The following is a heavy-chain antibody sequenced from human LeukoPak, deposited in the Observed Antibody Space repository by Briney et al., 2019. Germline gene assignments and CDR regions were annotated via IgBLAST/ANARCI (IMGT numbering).Heavy chain of an antibody. Sequence: SETLSLTCTVSGGSISSGDYYWSWIRQPPGKVLEGIGYIYYSGSTYYNPSLKSRVTISVDTSKNQFSLKLSSVTAADTAVYYCARVGRAYDILTGYYHNWFDPWGQGTLVTVSS. CDR1: GGSISSGDYY. CDR3: ARVGRAYDILTGYYHNWFDP. D-gene: IGHD3-9*01. V-gene: IGHV4-30-4*01. CDR2: IYYSGST. J-gene: IGHJ5*02.